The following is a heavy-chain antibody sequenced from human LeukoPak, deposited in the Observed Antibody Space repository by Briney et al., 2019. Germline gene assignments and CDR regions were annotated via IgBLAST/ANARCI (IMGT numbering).Heavy chain of an antibody. CDR1: GFTFSNCA. CDR2: VSYDGNNK. J-gene: IGHJ4*02. V-gene: IGHV3-30*04. CDR3: AGDLKYFYDGSNY. Sequence: GGSLRLSCAASGFTFSNCAVLWVRQAPSKGLEWVATVSYDGNNKYYADSVKGRFTISRDNSKNTLYLQMNSLRAEDTAMFYCAGDLKYFYDGSNYWGQGTLVTVSS. D-gene: IGHD3-22*01.